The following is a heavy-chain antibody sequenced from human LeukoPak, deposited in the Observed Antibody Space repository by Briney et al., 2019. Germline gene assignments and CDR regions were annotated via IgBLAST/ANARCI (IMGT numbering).Heavy chain of an antibody. CDR2: IIPIFGTA. CDR3: ARDRGMVRGGGFGD. V-gene: IGHV1-69*05. CDR1: GGTLSSYA. Sequence: GASVKVSCKASGGTLSSYAISWVRQAPGQGLEWMGGIIPIFGTANYAQKFQGRVTITTDESTSTAYMELSGLRSEDTAVYYCARDRGMVRGGGFGDWGQGTLVTVSS. J-gene: IGHJ4*02. D-gene: IGHD3-10*01.